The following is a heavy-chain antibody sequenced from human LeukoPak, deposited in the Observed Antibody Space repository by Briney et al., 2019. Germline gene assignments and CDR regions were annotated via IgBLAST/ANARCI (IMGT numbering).Heavy chain of an antibody. J-gene: IGHJ5*02. CDR2: IYYSGST. V-gene: IGHV4-59*01. Sequence: SETLSLTCTVSGGSISSYYWSWIGQPPGKGLEWIGYIYYSGSTNYNPSLKSRVTISVDTSKNQFSLKLSSVTAADTAVYYCARVGQQLVLGWFDPWGQGTLVTVSS. CDR1: GGSISSYY. CDR3: ARVGQQLVLGWFDP. D-gene: IGHD6-13*01.